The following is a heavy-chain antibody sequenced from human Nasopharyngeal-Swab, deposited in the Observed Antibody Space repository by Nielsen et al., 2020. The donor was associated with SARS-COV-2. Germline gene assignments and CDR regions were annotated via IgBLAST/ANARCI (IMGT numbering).Heavy chain of an antibody. D-gene: IGHD2-15*01. CDR2: VYYTGGT. CDR1: GGSINDYY. V-gene: IGHV4-59*08. CDR3: ARMDAATDF. J-gene: IGHJ4*02. Sequence: SETLSLTCTVSGGSINDYYWNWIRQPPGKGLEWVGYVYYTGGTSYNPSLKSRVTISLDTSKKQFPLRLTSVTPADTAIYYCARMDAATDFWGQGTLVTVSS.